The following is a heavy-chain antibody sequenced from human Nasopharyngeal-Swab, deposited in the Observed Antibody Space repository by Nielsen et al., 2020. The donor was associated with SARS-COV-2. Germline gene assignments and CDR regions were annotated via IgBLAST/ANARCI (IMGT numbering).Heavy chain of an antibody. Sequence: GRQAQGKGLEWGSHMSRSSRTRDNADSGKGRFTISRDNAKNSLYLQMNSLRAEDTAAYYCARDTTTPDTAMIRGWLGLYYYYGMDVWGQGTTVTVSS. J-gene: IGHJ6*02. D-gene: IGHD5-18*01. CDR3: ARDTTTPDTAMIRGWLGLYYYYGMDV. V-gene: IGHV3-48*04. CDR2: MSRSSRTR.